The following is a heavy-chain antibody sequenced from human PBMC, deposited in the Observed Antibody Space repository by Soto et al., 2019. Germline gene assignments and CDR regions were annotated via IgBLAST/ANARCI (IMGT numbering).Heavy chain of an antibody. V-gene: IGHV3-33*01. CDR1: GFTFSSYG. CDR3: ARGLRYSGYDLDY. J-gene: IGHJ4*02. D-gene: IGHD5-12*01. Sequence: GGSLRLSCAASGFTFSSYGMHWVRQAPGKGLEWVAVIWYDGSNKYYADSVKGRFTIYRDNSKNTLYLQMNSLRAEDTAVYYCARGLRYSGYDLDYWGQGTLVTVSS. CDR2: IWYDGSNK.